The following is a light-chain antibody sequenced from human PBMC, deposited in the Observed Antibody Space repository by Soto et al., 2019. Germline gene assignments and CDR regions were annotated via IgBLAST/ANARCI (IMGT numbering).Light chain of an antibody. V-gene: IGLV2-14*01. J-gene: IGLJ1*01. Sequence: QPALTQPASVSGSPGQSITISCTGTSSDVGGYNYVSWYQQHPGKAPKLMIYDVSDRPSGVSNRFSGSKSGNTASLTISGLQAEDEADYYCSSYTNRGTLDIFGTGTKVIVL. CDR3: SSYTNRGTLDI. CDR1: SSDVGGYNY. CDR2: DVS.